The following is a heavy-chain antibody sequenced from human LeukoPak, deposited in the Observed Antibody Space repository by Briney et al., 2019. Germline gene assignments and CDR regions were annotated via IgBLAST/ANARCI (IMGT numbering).Heavy chain of an antibody. D-gene: IGHD6-19*01. V-gene: IGHV1-2*02. CDR2: INPNSGGT. J-gene: IGHJ6*02. CDR3: AREDYSSDPHGMDV. Sequence: ASVKVSCKASGYTFTGYYMHWVRQAPGQGLEWMGWINPNSGGTNYAQKFQGRVTMTRDTSISTAYMELSRLRSDDTAVYYCAREDYSSDPHGMDVWGQGTTVTVSS. CDR1: GYTFTGYY.